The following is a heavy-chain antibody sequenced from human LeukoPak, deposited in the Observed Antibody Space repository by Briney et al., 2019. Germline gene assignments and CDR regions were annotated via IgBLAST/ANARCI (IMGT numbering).Heavy chain of an antibody. Sequence: GSSVKVSCKASGGTFSSYAISWVRQAPGQGLEWMGGIIPPFATANYAQKFQGRVTISADESTSTAYMEVSSLRSEDTAVYYCARENNGYAYGFDHWGQGIPVTVSS. CDR3: ARENNGYAYGFDH. CDR2: IIPPFATA. D-gene: IGHD5-12*01. CDR1: GGTFSSYA. V-gene: IGHV1-69*01. J-gene: IGHJ4*02.